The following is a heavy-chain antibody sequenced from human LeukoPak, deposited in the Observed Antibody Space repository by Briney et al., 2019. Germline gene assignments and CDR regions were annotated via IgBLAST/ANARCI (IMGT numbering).Heavy chain of an antibody. J-gene: IGHJ4*02. D-gene: IGHD3-22*01. V-gene: IGHV4-59*11. CDR3: ARGYDSSAYYPFNY. CDR1: GGSLSTHH. CDR2: ISDSGST. Sequence: SETLSLTCVVSGGSLSTHHWSWIRQSPGRGLEWIGYISDSGSTNYNPSLKSRVTISVDTSKNQFSLMLSSVTAAGTAVYYCARGYDSSAYYPFNYWGQGTLVTASS.